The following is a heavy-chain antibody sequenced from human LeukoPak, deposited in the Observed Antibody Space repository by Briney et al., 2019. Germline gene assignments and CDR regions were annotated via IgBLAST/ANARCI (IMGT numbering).Heavy chain of an antibody. Sequence: SETLSLTCTVSGGSISSYYWGWIRQPAGKGLEWIGRIYTSGSTNYNPSLKSRVTMSVDTSKNQFSLKLSSVTAADTAVYYCAREPPGLGFGAYYFDYWGQGTLVTVSS. V-gene: IGHV4-4*07. J-gene: IGHJ4*02. CDR3: AREPPGLGFGAYYFDY. CDR1: GGSISSYY. D-gene: IGHD3-3*01. CDR2: IYTSGST.